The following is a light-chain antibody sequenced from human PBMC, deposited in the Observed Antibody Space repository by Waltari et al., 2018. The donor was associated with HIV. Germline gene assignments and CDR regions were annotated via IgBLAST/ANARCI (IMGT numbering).Light chain of an antibody. J-gene: IGKJ2*01. Sequence: DVQMTQSPSSLSASAGDRVTIICRASQSIGTYLNWYQHQPGKAPRLLIFAASSLQSGVSSRFSGGGSGTHFTLTITSLQPDDFATYYCQQTYSSPTTFGQGTKLE. V-gene: IGKV1-39*01. CDR1: QSIGTY. CDR3: QQTYSSPTT. CDR2: AAS.